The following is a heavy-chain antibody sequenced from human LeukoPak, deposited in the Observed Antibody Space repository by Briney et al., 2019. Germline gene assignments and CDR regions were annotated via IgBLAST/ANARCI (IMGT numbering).Heavy chain of an antibody. CDR3: AKGDYYDSRGGNYFDY. J-gene: IGHJ4*02. CDR1: GFTFSNYA. Sequence: PGGSLRLSCAASGFTFSNYAMTWVRQAPGKGLEWVSGISWNSGSIGYADSVKGRFTISRDNAKNSLYLQMNSLRAEDTALYYCAKGDYYDSRGGNYFDYWGQGTLVTVSS. D-gene: IGHD3-22*01. V-gene: IGHV3-9*01. CDR2: ISWNSGSI.